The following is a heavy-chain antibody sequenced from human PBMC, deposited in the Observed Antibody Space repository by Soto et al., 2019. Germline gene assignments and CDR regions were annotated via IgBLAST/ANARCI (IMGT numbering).Heavy chain of an antibody. Sequence: GGSLRLSCAVSGFSFGTYTVNWVRQAPGMGLEWVSGLSDSVGTTHYAYSVKGRFTISRDKSKNTLYLQMNSLRAEDTAVYYCARDLGYYYDSSGYYIYYFDYWGQGTLVTVSS. CDR1: GFSFGTYT. D-gene: IGHD3-22*01. J-gene: IGHJ4*02. CDR3: ARDLGYYYDSSGYYIYYFDY. CDR2: LSDSVGTT. V-gene: IGHV3-23*01.